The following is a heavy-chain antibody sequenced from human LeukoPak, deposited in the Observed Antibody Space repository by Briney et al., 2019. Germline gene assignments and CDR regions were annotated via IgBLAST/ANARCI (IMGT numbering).Heavy chain of an antibody. V-gene: IGHV1-2*02. Sequence: ASLKVSCKASGYTFTGHYMHWVRHAPGQRLEWMGWINPNSGGTKYAQKFQGRVTMTRDTSISTAYMELSRLRSDDTAVYYCARRYGGYCSGGSCYPDAFDIWGQGTMVTVSS. J-gene: IGHJ3*02. CDR2: INPNSGGT. D-gene: IGHD2-15*01. CDR3: ARRYGGYCSGGSCYPDAFDI. CDR1: GYTFTGHY.